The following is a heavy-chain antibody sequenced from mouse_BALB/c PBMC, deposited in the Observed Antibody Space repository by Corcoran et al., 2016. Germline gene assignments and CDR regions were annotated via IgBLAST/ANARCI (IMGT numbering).Heavy chain of an antibody. V-gene: IGHV14-3*02. CDR3: ARWDWYFDV. CDR1: GFNIKDTY. CDR2: IDPANGNT. J-gene: IGHJ1*01. Sequence: EVQLQQSGAELVKPGASVKLSCTASGFNIKDTYMHWVKQRPEQGLEWIGRIDPANGNTKYDPKLQGKATITADTSSNTSYLQRSSLTSEDSAFYDGARWDWYFDVWGAGTTVTVSS.